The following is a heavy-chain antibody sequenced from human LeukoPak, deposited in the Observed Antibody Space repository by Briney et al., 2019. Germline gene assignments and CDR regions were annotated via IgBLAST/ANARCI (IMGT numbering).Heavy chain of an antibody. Sequence: ASVKVSCKASGYTFTSYYMHWVRQAPGQGLEWMGIINPSGGSTSYAQKFQGRVTMTRDMSTSTVYMELSSLRSEDTAVYYCARVFSGSSSWYYYYYYYMDVWGKGTTVTISS. CDR2: INPSGGST. CDR3: ARVFSGSSSWYYYYYYYMDV. D-gene: IGHD6-13*01. J-gene: IGHJ6*03. CDR1: GYTFTSYY. V-gene: IGHV1-46*01.